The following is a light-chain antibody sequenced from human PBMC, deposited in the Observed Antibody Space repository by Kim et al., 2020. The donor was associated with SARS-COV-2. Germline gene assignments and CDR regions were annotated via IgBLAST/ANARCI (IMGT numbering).Light chain of an antibody. V-gene: IGKV1-12*01. CDR1: QDINTW. CDR3: QQANSFPPWT. Sequence: AAVRERVTITCRASQDINTWLGWYQQKPGKGPKLLIYGASNLQSGVPSRFSGSGSWTEFTLTISRLQPDDCATYYWQQANSFPPWTFGQGTKLEI. CDR2: GAS. J-gene: IGKJ1*01.